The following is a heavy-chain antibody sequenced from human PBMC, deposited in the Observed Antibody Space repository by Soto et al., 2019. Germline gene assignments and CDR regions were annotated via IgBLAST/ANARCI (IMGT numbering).Heavy chain of an antibody. CDR2: IIPLFRTP. D-gene: IGHD3-3*02. CDR3: ARDNGRPQLGGNYYYITDV. V-gene: IGHV1-69*12. J-gene: IGHJ6*02. Sequence: QVQVVQSGAEVKEPGSSVKVSCQASGGTFSSSALSWVRQAPGQGLEWMGGIIPLFRTPDYAQKFQGRVTITAHESTSTAYMELSSLRSEDTAIYYCARDNGRPQLGGNYYYITDVWGQGTTITVSS. CDR1: GGTFSSSA.